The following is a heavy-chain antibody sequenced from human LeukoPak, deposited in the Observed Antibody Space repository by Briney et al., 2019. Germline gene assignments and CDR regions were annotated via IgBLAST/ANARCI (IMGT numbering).Heavy chain of an antibody. J-gene: IGHJ4*02. V-gene: IGHV3-66*02. D-gene: IGHD5-24*01. Sequence: GGSLRLSCAASGFTFSTSTMSWVRQAPGKGLEWVSVIYSGGSTYYADSVKGRFTISRDNSKNTLYLQMNSLRAEDTAVYYCARRWDVGYWGQGTLVTVSS. CDR3: ARRWDVGY. CDR2: IYSGGST. CDR1: GFTFSTST.